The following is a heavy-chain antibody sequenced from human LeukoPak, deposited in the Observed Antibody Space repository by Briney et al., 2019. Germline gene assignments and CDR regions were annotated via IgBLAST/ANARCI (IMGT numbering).Heavy chain of an antibody. Sequence: VASVKVSCKASGGTFSSYAISWVRQAPGQGLEWMGGIIPIFGTANYAQKFQGRVTITADESTSTAYMELSSLRSEDTAVYYCAKANGWYGRGYFDLWGRGTLVSVSP. J-gene: IGHJ2*01. CDR3: AKANGWYGRGYFDL. CDR1: GGTFSSYA. CDR2: IIPIFGTA. D-gene: IGHD6-19*01. V-gene: IGHV1-69*13.